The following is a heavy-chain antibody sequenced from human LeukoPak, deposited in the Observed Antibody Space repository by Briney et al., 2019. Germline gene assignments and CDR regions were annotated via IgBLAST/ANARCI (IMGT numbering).Heavy chain of an antibody. Sequence: SSETLSLTCTVSGASISFYYWSWIRQPPGKGLEWIGYIYYSGSTNYNPSLKSRVTISVDTSKNQFSLKLSSVTAADTAVYYCAVMYSSSWYWFDPWGQGTLVTVSS. CDR3: AVMYSSSWYWFDP. CDR2: IYYSGST. CDR1: GASISFYY. J-gene: IGHJ5*02. V-gene: IGHV4-59*08. D-gene: IGHD6-13*01.